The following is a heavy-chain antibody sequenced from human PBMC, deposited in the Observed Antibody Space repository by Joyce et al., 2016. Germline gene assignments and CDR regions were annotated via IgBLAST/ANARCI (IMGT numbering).Heavy chain of an antibody. J-gene: IGHJ6*02. CDR1: RGTCSNFA. V-gene: IGHV1-69*01. CDR3: ARERVSTTSGHYYGMDV. Sequence: QVQLVQSAAEVIKPGSSVKVSCKASRGTCSNFAVTWVRQAPGQGLEWVGGIIPFFGSTNYAKKVQGRVTITADESTSTAYMEVTSLRSDDTAVYYCARERVSTTSGHYYGMDVWGQGTTVIVSS. CDR2: IIPFFGST. D-gene: IGHD4-17*01.